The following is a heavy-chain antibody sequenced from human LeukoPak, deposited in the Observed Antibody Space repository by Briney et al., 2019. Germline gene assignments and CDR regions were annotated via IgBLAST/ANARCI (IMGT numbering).Heavy chain of an antibody. Sequence: GASVKVSCKASGYTFTGYYMHWVRQAPGQGLEWMGWINPNSGGTNYAQKFQGRVTMTRHTSISTAYIELSRLRSDDTAVYYCARAYCSSTSCYTAGYWGQGTLVTVSS. D-gene: IGHD2-2*02. CDR3: ARAYCSSTSCYTAGY. CDR1: GYTFTGYY. CDR2: INPNSGGT. V-gene: IGHV1-2*02. J-gene: IGHJ4*02.